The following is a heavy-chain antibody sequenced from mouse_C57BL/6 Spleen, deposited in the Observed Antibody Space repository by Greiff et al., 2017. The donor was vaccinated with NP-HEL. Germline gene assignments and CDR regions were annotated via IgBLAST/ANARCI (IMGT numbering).Heavy chain of an antibody. CDR2: IYPGGGYT. J-gene: IGHJ2*01. CDR3: ARGGYGSSYDYFDY. V-gene: IGHV1-63*01. D-gene: IGHD1-1*01. CDR1: GYTFTNYW. Sequence: VQLQESGAELVRPGTSVKMSCKASGYTFTNYWIGWAKQRPGHGLEWIGDIYPGGGYTNYNEKFKGKATLTADKSSSAAYMQFSSLTSEDSAIYYCARGGYGSSYDYFDYWGQGTTLTVSS.